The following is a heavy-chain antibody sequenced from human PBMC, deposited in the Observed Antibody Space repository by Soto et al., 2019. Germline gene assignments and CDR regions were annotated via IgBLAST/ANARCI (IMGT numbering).Heavy chain of an antibody. CDR1: GFTVSSDY. D-gene: IGHD3-3*01. CDR3: AITGAGYYIV. CDR2: IFSADNT. Sequence: GSLRLSCAASGFTVSSDYLSWVRQAPGKGLEWVSVIFSADNTHYADSVKGRFTISRDNSKNTVFLQMNSLRAEDTAVYYCAITGAGYYIVWGQGTPVTVSS. V-gene: IGHV3-53*01. J-gene: IGHJ4*02.